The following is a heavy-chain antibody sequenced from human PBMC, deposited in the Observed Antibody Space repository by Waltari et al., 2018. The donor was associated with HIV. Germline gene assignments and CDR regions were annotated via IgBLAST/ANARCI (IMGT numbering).Heavy chain of an antibody. V-gene: IGHV3-33*01. Sequence: VQLVESGGGVVQPGRSLRLPGAASGFPFRSYVMHWVRQAPGKGLEWVAVIWNDGSNRNHADSVKGRFTISRDNSKNTVYVQMNRLRAEDTAVYYCARGAVGGLFDYWGQGTLVTVSS. CDR2: IWNDGSNR. J-gene: IGHJ4*02. CDR1: GFPFRSYV. CDR3: ARGAVGGLFDY. D-gene: IGHD1-26*01.